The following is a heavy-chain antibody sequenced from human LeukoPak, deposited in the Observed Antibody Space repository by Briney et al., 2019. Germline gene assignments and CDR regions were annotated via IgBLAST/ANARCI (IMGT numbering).Heavy chain of an antibody. CDR3: VEIQGEGDLGDY. D-gene: IGHD5-18*01. CDR2: MNPNSGNT. V-gene: IGHV1-8*01. CDR1: GYTFTSYD. Sequence: GASVKVSCKASGYTFTSYDINWVRQATGQGLEWMGWMNPNSGNTGYAQKFQGRVTMTRNTSISTAYMELSSLRSEDTAVYYCVEIQGEGDLGDYWGQGTLVTVSS. J-gene: IGHJ4*02.